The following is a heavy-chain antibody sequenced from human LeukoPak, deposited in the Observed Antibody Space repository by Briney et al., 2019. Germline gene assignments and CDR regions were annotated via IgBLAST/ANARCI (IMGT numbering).Heavy chain of an antibody. CDR1: GGSISSYY. J-gene: IGHJ4*02. Sequence: SETLSLTCAVSGGSISSYYRSWIRQPPGKGLEWIGYIYYSGSTNYNPSLKSRVTISVDTSKNQFSLKLSSVTAADTAVYYCARHIHIPDYFDYWGQGTLVTVSS. D-gene: IGHD2-21*01. V-gene: IGHV4-59*08. CDR2: IYYSGST. CDR3: ARHIHIPDYFDY.